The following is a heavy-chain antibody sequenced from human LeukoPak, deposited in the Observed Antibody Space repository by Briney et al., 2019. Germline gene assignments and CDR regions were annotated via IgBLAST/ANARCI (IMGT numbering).Heavy chain of an antibody. CDR1: GGSIRSYD. CDR2: IHSSGSS. CDR3: ARVWTVAGVYYYYYMDV. V-gene: IGHV4-4*07. Sequence: KPSETLSLTCTVSGGSIRSYDWSWIRQPAGKGLEWIGRIHSSGSSDYNPSLKSRVTTSVDMSKNQFSLKLSSVTAADTAVYYCARVWTVAGVYYYYYMDVWGKGTTVTVSS. J-gene: IGHJ6*03. D-gene: IGHD6-19*01.